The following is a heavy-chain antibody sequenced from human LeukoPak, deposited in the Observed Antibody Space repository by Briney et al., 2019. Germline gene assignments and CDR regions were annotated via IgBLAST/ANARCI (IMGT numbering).Heavy chain of an antibody. CDR3: AQNWNNDY. V-gene: IGHV3-53*01. D-gene: IGHD1-1*01. CDR1: GFTVSSNY. J-gene: IGHJ4*02. CDR2: IYSGGST. Sequence: GGSLRLSCAASGFTVSSNYMSWVRQAPGKGLEWVSVIYSGGSTYYADSVKGRFTISRDNSKNTVFLQMNSLTAEDTAVYYCAQNWNNDYWGQGTLVTVSS.